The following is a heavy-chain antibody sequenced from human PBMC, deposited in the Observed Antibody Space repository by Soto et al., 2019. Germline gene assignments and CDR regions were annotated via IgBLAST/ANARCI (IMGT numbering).Heavy chain of an antibody. CDR2: IIPIFGPA. D-gene: IGHD6-13*01. J-gene: IGHJ4*02. CDR3: GRGSSWTKVEY. V-gene: IGHV1-69*01. CDR1: GGTVSNSA. Sequence: QVQLVQSGAEVKKPGSSVKVSCKASGGTVSNSAISWLRQAPGQGLGWMGGIIPIFGPATYSQKFQDRVTTPADESTGTGYMELSSLTSEDTAVYFCGRGSSWTKVEYWGQGTLVTVSS.